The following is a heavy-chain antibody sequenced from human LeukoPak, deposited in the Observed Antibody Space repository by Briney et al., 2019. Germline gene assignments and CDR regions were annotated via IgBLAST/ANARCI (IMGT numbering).Heavy chain of an antibody. CDR3: ARASEGSYYNSLNY. D-gene: IGHD3-10*01. Sequence: PGGSLRLSCAASGFTFSSYWMHWVRQAPGKGLVWVSRINSDGSSTSYADSVKGRFTISRDNAKNTLYLQMNSLRAEDTAVYYCARASEGSYYNSLNYWGQGTLVTVSS. CDR2: INSDGSST. CDR1: GFTFSSYW. J-gene: IGHJ4*02. V-gene: IGHV3-74*01.